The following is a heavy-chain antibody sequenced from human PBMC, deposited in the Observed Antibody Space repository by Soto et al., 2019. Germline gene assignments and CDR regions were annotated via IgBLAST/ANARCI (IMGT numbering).Heavy chain of an antibody. CDR1: GFTFSSYG. CDR3: AKAPSGWYYFDY. Sequence: GSLRLSCAASGFTFSSYGMHWVRQTPGKGLEWVALISYDGSNKYYVDSVRGRFTISRDNSKNTLYLQMTSLRAEDTAVYYCAKAPSGWYYFDYWGQGTLVTVSS. J-gene: IGHJ4*02. D-gene: IGHD6-19*01. CDR2: ISYDGSNK. V-gene: IGHV3-30*18.